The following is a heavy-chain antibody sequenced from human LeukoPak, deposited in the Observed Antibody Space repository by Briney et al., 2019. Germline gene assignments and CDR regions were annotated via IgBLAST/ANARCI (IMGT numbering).Heavy chain of an antibody. V-gene: IGHV3-11*01. CDR3: ARDTGYSSSWSDY. D-gene: IGHD6-13*01. CDR1: GFTFSDYY. J-gene: IGHJ4*02. Sequence: GGSLRLSCAASGFTFSDYYMSWIRQAPGKGLEWVSYISGSGSTIYYADSVKGRFTISRDNAKNSLYLQMNSLRAEDTAVYYCARDTGYSSSWSDYWGQGTLVTVSS. CDR2: ISGSGSTI.